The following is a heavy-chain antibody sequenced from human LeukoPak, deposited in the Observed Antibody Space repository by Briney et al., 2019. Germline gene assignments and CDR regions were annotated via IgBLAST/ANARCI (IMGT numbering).Heavy chain of an antibody. CDR3: ARERGSSSWYGYYYYYYMDV. V-gene: IGHV3-21*01. Sequence: GGSLRLSCAASGFTFSSYSMNWVRQAPGKGLEWVSSISSSSSYIYYADSVKGRFTISRDNAKNSLYLQMNSLRAEDTAVYYCARERGSSSWYGYYYYYYMDVWGKGTTVTISS. J-gene: IGHJ6*03. CDR1: GFTFSSYS. CDR2: ISSSSSYI. D-gene: IGHD6-13*01.